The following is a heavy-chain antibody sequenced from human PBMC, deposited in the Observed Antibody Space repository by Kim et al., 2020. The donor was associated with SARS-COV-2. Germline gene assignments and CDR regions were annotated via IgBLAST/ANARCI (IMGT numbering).Heavy chain of an antibody. J-gene: IGHJ6*02. CDR3: ATDSALSIKSMDV. D-gene: IGHD3-10*01. Sequence: SETLSLTCTVSGGSISSSSYYWGWIRQPPGKGLEWIGSIYYSGSTYYNPSLKSRVTISVDTSKNQFSLKLSSVTAADTAVYYCATDSALSIKSMDVWGQGTTVTVSS. CDR1: GGSISSSSYY. CDR2: IYYSGST. V-gene: IGHV4-39*02.